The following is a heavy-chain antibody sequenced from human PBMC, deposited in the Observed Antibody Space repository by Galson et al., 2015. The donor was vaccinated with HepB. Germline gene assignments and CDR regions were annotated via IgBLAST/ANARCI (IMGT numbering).Heavy chain of an antibody. V-gene: IGHV3-48*03. J-gene: IGHJ3*02. Sequence: SLRLSCAASGFTFSSYEMNWVRQAPGKGLEWVSYISSSGSTIYYADSVKGRFTISRDNAKNSLYLQMNSLRAEDTAVYYCARVASGYSSSWPVVDAFDIWGQGTMVTVSS. CDR2: ISSSGSTI. D-gene: IGHD6-13*01. CDR3: ARVASGYSSSWPVVDAFDI. CDR1: GFTFSSYE.